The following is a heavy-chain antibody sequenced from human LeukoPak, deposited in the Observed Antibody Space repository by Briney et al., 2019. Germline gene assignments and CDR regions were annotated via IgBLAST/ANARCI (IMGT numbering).Heavy chain of an antibody. CDR3: ARHRGPSLYSSGYFDY. J-gene: IGHJ4*02. CDR2: ISYDGSNK. D-gene: IGHD3-22*01. CDR1: GFTFSSYA. Sequence: QPGRSLRLSCAASGFTFSSYAMHWVRQAPGKGLEWVAGISYDGSNKYYADSVKGRFTISRDNSMNTLYLQMNSLRADDTAVYYCARHRGPSLYSSGYFDYWGQGTLVTVSS. V-gene: IGHV3-30-3*01.